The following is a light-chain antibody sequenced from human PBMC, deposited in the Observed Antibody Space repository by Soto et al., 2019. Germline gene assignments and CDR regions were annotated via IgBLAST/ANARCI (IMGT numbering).Light chain of an antibody. V-gene: IGKV3-20*01. CDR1: QSVSGDY. Sequence: VLTKSPGTLSLSAGQRATLSCRASQSVSGDYIAWYQQKSGQAPRLLIYGASNRATDIPDRFSGSGSGIDFALTISRLEPEGFAVYYCQKYGDSSITFGQGTRLEIK. CDR3: QKYGDSSIT. J-gene: IGKJ5*01. CDR2: GAS.